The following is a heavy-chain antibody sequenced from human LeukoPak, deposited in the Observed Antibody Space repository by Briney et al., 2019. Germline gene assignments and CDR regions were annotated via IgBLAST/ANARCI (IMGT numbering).Heavy chain of an antibody. CDR3: ARTNYDFWSGYGYYFDY. CDR1: GGSISSYY. CDR2: IYTSGST. J-gene: IGHJ4*02. D-gene: IGHD3-3*01. Sequence: PSGTLSLTCTVSGGSISSYYWSWIRQPPGKGLEWIGYIYTSGSTNYNPSLKSRVTISVDTSKNQFSLKPSSVTAADTAVYYCARTNYDFWSGYGYYFDYWGQGTLVTVSS. V-gene: IGHV4-4*09.